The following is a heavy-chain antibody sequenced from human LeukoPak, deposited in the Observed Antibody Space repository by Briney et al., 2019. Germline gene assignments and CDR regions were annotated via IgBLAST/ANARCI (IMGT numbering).Heavy chain of an antibody. V-gene: IGHV3-74*01. Sequence: GGSLRLSCRVSGFTFNTYWMHWVRQAPGKGLVWVSRMNNDGRVISYADSVKGRFTISRDNSKNTLFLQMNSLRAEDTAVYYCARGPSQQQLERLYYFDYWGQGTLVTVSS. CDR2: MNNDGRVI. J-gene: IGHJ4*02. CDR1: GFTFNTYW. CDR3: ARGPSQQQLERLYYFDY. D-gene: IGHD6-13*01.